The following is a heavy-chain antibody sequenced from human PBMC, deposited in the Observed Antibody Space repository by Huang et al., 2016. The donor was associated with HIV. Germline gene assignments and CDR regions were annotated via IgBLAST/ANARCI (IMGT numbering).Heavy chain of an antibody. Sequence: EVQLVESGGGLVQPGGSLRLSCAASGFTFSSCWMHWVRQAPGKGLGWGSRMNGDGSSTNYADAVKGRFTISRDNAKNTLYVQVNSLRAEDTAVYYCARGTRLTGLWYFDLWGRGTLVIVSS. V-gene: IGHV3-74*01. CDR2: MNGDGSST. D-gene: IGHD7-27*01. CDR1: GFTFSSCW. J-gene: IGHJ2*01. CDR3: ARGTRLTGLWYFDL.